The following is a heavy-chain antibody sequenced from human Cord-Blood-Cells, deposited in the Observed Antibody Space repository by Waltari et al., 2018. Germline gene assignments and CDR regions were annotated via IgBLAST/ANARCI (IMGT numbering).Heavy chain of an antibody. CDR1: GGSFSGYY. CDR2: INHSGST. J-gene: IGHJ4*02. V-gene: IGHV4-34*01. CDR3: ARHKTNFDY. Sequence: QVQLQQWGAGLLKPSETLSLTCAVYGGSFSGYYWSWIRQPTGKGLEWIWEINHSGSTNYNPSLKSRVTISVDTSKNQFSLKLSSVTAADTAVYYCARHKTNFDYWGQGTLFTVSS.